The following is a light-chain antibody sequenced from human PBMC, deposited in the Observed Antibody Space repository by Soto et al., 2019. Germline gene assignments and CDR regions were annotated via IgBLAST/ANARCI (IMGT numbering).Light chain of an antibody. CDR3: QPYNSYPLFT. CDR1: QSVSSC. V-gene: IGKV3-15*01. Sequence: TQSPATLSASPGDTATLSCRASQSVSSCLAWYQQKPGRAPRLLIFDDSIRATGVSARFIGSGSGTEFTLTISSLQSDDLAVYYCQPYNSYPLFTFGPGTKLEMK. J-gene: IGKJ2*01. CDR2: DDS.